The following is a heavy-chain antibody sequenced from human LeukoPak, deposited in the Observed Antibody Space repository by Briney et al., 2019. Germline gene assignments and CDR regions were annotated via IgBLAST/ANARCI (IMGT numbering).Heavy chain of an antibody. Sequence: PSETLSLTCAVYGGSFSGYYWSWIRQPPGKGLEWIGEINHSGSTNYNPSLKSRVTISVDRSKNQFSLKLSSVTAADTAVYYCARGVKTGDAFDIWGQGTMVTVSS. J-gene: IGHJ3*02. CDR2: INHSGST. D-gene: IGHD1-1*01. CDR1: GGSFSGYY. V-gene: IGHV4-34*01. CDR3: ARGVKTGDAFDI.